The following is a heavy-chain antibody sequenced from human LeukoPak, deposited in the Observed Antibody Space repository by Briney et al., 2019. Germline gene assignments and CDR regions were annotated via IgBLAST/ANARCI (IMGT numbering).Heavy chain of an antibody. CDR3: ARIFYGSGSPVGY. V-gene: IGHV1-69*13. D-gene: IGHD3-10*01. Sequence: SVKVFCKTPGITFTNYAIIWVLHAPGQGLEWMGAIVPIYDVTNSAQSFQGRVTTNADESTSTAFMELRSVTSEDTAVYYCARIFYGSGSPVGYWGQGTLVTVSS. CDR2: IVPIYDVT. CDR1: GITFTNYA. J-gene: IGHJ4*02.